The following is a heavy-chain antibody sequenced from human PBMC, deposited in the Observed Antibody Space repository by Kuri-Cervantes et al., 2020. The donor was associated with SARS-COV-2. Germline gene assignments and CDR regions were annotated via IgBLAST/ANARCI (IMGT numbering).Heavy chain of an antibody. CDR2: ISPGDSDT. CDR1: VSSFTSYW. D-gene: IGHD2-2*02. V-gene: IGHV5-51*01. Sequence: GGSLRLSCMGSVSSFTSYWISWVRQMTGKGLEWMGIISPGDSDTRYSPSFQGQVTLSADKSISTAYLQWSSLKASDTAMYYCARLPCSSTSCYTRYDYYGMDVWGQGTTVTVSS. J-gene: IGHJ6*02. CDR3: ARLPCSSTSCYTRYDYYGMDV.